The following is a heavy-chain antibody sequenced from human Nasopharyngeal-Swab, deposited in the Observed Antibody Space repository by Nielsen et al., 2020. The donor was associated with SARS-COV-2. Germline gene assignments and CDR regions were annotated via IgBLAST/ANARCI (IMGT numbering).Heavy chain of an antibody. CDR3: AGAPSPNSFYYFIDV. V-gene: IGHV3-48*03. CDR1: GFTLATYE. CDR2: ISSGTSII. D-gene: IGHD3-10*01. J-gene: IGHJ6*03. Sequence: GESLKISCVASGFTLATYEMNWVRQAPGKGLEWLSYISSGTSIIYYADSVKGRFTISRDKAKNSLYLQMDSLRAEDTAVYYCAGAPSPNSFYYFIDVWGKGTTVTVSS.